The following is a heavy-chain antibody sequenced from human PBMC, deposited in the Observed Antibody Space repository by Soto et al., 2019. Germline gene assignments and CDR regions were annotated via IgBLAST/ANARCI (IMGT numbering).Heavy chain of an antibody. Sequence: SVKVSCKASGDTFSIYAFSWVRQAPGQGLEWMGGIIPMFGTVNYAQRFQGRVTITADKSTSTAYMELSSLRSEDTAVCYCARGTTGTTPFGYWGQGTLVTVSS. CDR3: ARGTTGTTPFGY. CDR1: GDTFSIYA. CDR2: IIPMFGTV. J-gene: IGHJ4*02. D-gene: IGHD1-1*01. V-gene: IGHV1-69*06.